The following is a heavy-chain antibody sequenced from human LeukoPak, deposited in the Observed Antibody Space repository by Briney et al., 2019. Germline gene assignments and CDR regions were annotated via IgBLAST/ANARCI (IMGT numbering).Heavy chain of an antibody. CDR3: AGADYYDSSGSPRIDAFDI. CDR1: GFTFSSYG. J-gene: IGHJ3*02. Sequence: GRSLRLSCAASGFTFSSYGMHWVRQAPGKGLEWVAVIWYDGSNKYYADSVKGRFTISRDNSKNTLYLQMNSLRAEDTAVYYCAGADYYDSSGSPRIDAFDIWGQGTMVTVSS. V-gene: IGHV3-33*01. CDR2: IWYDGSNK. D-gene: IGHD3-22*01.